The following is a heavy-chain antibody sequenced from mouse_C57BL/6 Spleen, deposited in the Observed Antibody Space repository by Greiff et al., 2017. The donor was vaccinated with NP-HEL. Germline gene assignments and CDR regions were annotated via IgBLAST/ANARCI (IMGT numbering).Heavy chain of an antibody. Sequence: VQLQQPGAELVRPGTSVKLSCKASGYTFTSYWMHWVKQRPGQGLEWIGVIDPSDSYTNYNQKFKGKATLTVDTPSSTAYMQLSSLTSEDSAVYYYARTSSATYAMDYWGQGTSVTVSA. CDR3: ARTSSATYAMDY. J-gene: IGHJ4*01. CDR2: IDPSDSYT. V-gene: IGHV1-59*01. D-gene: IGHD1-1*01. CDR1: GYTFTSYW.